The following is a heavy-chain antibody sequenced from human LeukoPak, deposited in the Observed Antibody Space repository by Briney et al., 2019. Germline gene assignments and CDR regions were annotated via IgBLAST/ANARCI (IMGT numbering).Heavy chain of an antibody. D-gene: IGHD1-26*01. V-gene: IGHV3-30*04. CDR1: GFNFKIYA. Sequence: GGSLRLSCASSGFNFKIYAMHWVRQTPGKGLEWVAVTSYDGSNTYYADSVRGRFTISRDNSKNTVYLQMNSLTAEDTAVYYCARAVGATPRGYFDYWGQGTLVTVSS. CDR2: TSYDGSNT. J-gene: IGHJ4*02. CDR3: ARAVGATPRGYFDY.